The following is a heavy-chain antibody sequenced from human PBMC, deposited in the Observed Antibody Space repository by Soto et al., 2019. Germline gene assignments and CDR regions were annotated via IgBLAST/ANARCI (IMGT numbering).Heavy chain of an antibody. CDR1: GDSVSSNSAA. D-gene: IGHD1-1*01. Sequence: PSQTLSLTCAISGDSVSSNSAAWNWIRLSPSRGLEWLARTYYRSRWYNDYAVSVRSRITVNPDTSKNQFSLQLTSVTPEDTAVYFCAGTTSHQWYYMDVRGPGTSGTLSS. CDR2: TYYRSRWYN. CDR3: AGTTSHQWYYMDV. V-gene: IGHV6-1*01. J-gene: IGHJ6*03.